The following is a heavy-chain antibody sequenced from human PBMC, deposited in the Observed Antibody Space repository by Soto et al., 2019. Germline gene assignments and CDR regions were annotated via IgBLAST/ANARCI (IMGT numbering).Heavy chain of an antibody. CDR3: ASRIAAAGTDDC. J-gene: IGHJ4*02. CDR1: GGSISSGDYF. CDR2: IYYSGSA. V-gene: IGHV4-30-4*01. D-gene: IGHD6-13*01. Sequence: KPSETLSLTCTVSGGSISSGDYFWSWIRQPPGKGLEWIGYIYYSGSASYNPSLKSRVTISVDTSKNQFSLKLSSLTAADTAVYYCASRIAAAGTDDCWGQGTLVTVSS.